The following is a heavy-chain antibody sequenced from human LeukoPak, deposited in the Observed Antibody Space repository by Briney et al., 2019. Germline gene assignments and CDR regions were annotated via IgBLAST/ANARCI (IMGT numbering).Heavy chain of an antibody. J-gene: IGHJ4*02. CDR3: ARDDGFCRGVACYGKFDY. Sequence: ASVKVSFKASRYTFIGYYLHCVRQAPGQGVEWMGWINPNSGGTNSAQKFQGRVTMTRDTPLSTAYMELSRLTSDDTAVYDCARDDGFCRGVACYGKFDYWGQGTLVTVSS. CDR1: RYTFIGYY. V-gene: IGHV1-2*02. CDR2: INPNSGGT. D-gene: IGHD2-15*01.